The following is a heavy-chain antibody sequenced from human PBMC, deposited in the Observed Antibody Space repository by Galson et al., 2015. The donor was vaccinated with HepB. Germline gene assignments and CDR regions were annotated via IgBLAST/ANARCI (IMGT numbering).Heavy chain of an antibody. V-gene: IGHV3-7*01. J-gene: IGHJ4*02. CDR3: ARSPSTVTTFGHY. D-gene: IGHD4-17*01. CDR1: GFTFSSYW. Sequence: SLRLSCAASGFTFSSYWMSWVRQAPGKGLEWVANIKQDGSEKYYVDSVKGRFTISRDNAKNSLYLQMNSLRAEDTAVYYCARSPSTVTTFGHYWGQGTLVTVSS. CDR2: IKQDGSEK.